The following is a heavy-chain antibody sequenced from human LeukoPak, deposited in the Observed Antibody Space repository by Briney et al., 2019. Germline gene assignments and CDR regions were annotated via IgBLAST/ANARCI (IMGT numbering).Heavy chain of an antibody. D-gene: IGHD3-3*01. V-gene: IGHV3-7*01. CDR1: GFTFSSYA. CDR2: IKQDGSEK. J-gene: IGHJ6*02. Sequence: PGGSLRLSCAASGFTFSSYAMSWVRQAPGKGLEWVANIKQDGSEKYYVDSVKGRFTISRDNAKNSLYLQMNSLRAEDTAVYYCARGPTIYYYYGMDVWGQGTTVTVSS. CDR3: ARGPTIYYYYGMDV.